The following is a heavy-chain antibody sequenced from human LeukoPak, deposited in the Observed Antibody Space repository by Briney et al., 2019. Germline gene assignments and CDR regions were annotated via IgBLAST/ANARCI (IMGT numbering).Heavy chain of an antibody. Sequence: PGGSLRLSCAASGFTFDDYAMHWVRQAPGKGLEWVPGISWNSGSIGYADSVKGRFTISRDNAKNSLYLQMNSLRAEDTALYYCAKDRVPIVGATGAFDIWGQGTMVTVSS. CDR2: ISWNSGSI. V-gene: IGHV3-9*01. J-gene: IGHJ3*02. D-gene: IGHD1-26*01. CDR1: GFTFDDYA. CDR3: AKDRVPIVGATGAFDI.